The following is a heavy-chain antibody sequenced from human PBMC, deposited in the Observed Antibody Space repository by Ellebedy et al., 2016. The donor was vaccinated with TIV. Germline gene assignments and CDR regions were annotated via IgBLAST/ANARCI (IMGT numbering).Heavy chain of an antibody. CDR1: GSSISSYY. J-gene: IGHJ4*02. CDR3: ARDGGGIAPD. Sequence: SETLSLTXTVSGSSISSYYWSWIRQPPGKGLEWIGYISYSGSTNYNPSLKSRVTISVDTSKNQFSLKLSSVTAADTAVYYCARDGGGIAPDWGQGTLVTVSS. V-gene: IGHV4-59*01. CDR2: ISYSGST. D-gene: IGHD6-13*01.